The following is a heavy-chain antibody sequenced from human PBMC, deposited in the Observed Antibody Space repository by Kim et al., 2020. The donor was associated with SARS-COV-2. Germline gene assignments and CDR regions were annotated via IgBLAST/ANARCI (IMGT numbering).Heavy chain of an antibody. CDR3: ARDRGSSGWSGYYYYGMDG. CDR2: IYHSGST. D-gene: IGHD6-19*01. J-gene: IGHJ6*02. Sequence: SETLSLTCTVSGYSISSGYYWGWIRQPPGKGLEWIGSIYHSGSTYYNPSLKSRVTISVDTSKNQFSLKLSSVTAADTAVYYCARDRGSSGWSGYYYYGMDGWGQGTTVTVSS. CDR1: GYSISSGYY. V-gene: IGHV4-38-2*02.